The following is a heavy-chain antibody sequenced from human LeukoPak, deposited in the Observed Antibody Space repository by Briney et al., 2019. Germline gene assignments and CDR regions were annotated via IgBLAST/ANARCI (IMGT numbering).Heavy chain of an antibody. Sequence: GGSLRLSCVASGFTFSTYWMSWVRQAPGKGLEWVANIKQDGSEKTYVDSVKGRFTISRDNAKNSLYLQMSNLRAEDTAVYFCARGGGLDVWGQGATVTVSS. V-gene: IGHV3-7*03. CDR3: ARGGGLDV. J-gene: IGHJ6*02. CDR1: GFTFSTYW. CDR2: IKQDGSEK. D-gene: IGHD3-16*01.